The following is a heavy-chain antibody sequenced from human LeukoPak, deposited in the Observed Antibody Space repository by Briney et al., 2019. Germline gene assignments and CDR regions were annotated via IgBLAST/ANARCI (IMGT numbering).Heavy chain of an antibody. J-gene: IGHJ4*02. D-gene: IGHD5-18*01. V-gene: IGHV3-30*04. CDR1: GFTFSSYA. CDR2: ISYDGSNK. CDR3: ARGSDTAMVLFYYFDY. Sequence: GGSLRLSCAASGFTFSSYAMHWVRQAPGKGLEWVTIISYDGSNKYYADSVKGRFTISRDNAKNSLYLQMNTLRAEDTAVYYCARGSDTAMVLFYYFDYWGQGTLATVSS.